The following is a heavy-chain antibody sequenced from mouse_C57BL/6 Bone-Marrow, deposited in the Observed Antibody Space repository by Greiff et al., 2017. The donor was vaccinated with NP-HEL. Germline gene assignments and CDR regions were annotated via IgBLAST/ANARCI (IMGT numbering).Heavy chain of an antibody. Sequence: QVQLQQSGAELARPGASVKLSCKASGYTFTSYGISWVKQRTGRGLEWIGEIYPRSGNTYYNEKFKGKSTLTADKSSSTAYMELRSLTSEDSAVYFCARSTAQAKGYYAMDYWGQETSVTVSS. CDR2: IYPRSGNT. V-gene: IGHV1-81*01. CDR3: ARSTAQAKGYYAMDY. CDR1: GYTFTSYG. D-gene: IGHD3-2*02. J-gene: IGHJ4*01.